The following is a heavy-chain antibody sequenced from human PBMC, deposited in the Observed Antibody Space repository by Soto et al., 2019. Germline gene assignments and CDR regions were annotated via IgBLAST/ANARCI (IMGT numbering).Heavy chain of an antibody. CDR2: IYYSGST. Sequence: QVQLQESGPGLVKPSETLSLTCTVSGGSISSYYWSWIRQPPGKGLEWIGYIYYSGSTNYNPSLKSRVTISVDTSKIQFSLKLSSVTAADTAVYYCARDAPYSSSWFKLDYWGQGTLVTVSS. D-gene: IGHD6-13*01. CDR3: ARDAPYSSSWFKLDY. CDR1: GGSISSYY. J-gene: IGHJ4*02. V-gene: IGHV4-59*01.